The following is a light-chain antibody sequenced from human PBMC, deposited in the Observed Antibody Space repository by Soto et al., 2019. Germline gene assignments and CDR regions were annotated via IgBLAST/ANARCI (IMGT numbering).Light chain of an antibody. CDR3: QKYGRSPPFS. V-gene: IGKV3-15*01. J-gene: IGKJ3*01. CDR2: GAS. Sequence: EIVMTQSPATLSVSPGEGATLPCRASQSVSSNLAWYQQKPGQATRLLIYGASTRATGIPARFSGSGSGTDFTLTISSLEPEDFAVYYCQKYGRSPPFSFGPGTKVDIK. CDR1: QSVSSN.